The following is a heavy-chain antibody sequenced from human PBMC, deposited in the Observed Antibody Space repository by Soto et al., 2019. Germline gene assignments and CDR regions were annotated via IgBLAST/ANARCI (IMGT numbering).Heavy chain of an antibody. CDR1: VYRQSELS. CDR3: AKTDGSIATVLYVSAI. V-gene: IGHV1-24*01. Sequence: KSFVYRQSELSSRCLLQTNKKGLEWMGGFDPEDGETIYAQKFQGRVTMTEDTSTDTAYMELSSLRSEDMAVYYCAKTDGSIATVLYVSAIWRKRTTVPVFS. D-gene: IGHD3-10*02. CDR2: FDPEDGET. J-gene: IGHJ3*02.